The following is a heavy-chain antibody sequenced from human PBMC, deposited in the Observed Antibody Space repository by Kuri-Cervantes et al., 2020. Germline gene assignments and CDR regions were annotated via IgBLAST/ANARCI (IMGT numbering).Heavy chain of an antibody. CDR3: TRQGDSSGYYDRRYYFDY. CDR2: IRSKANSYAT. CDR1: GFTFSGSA. Sequence: GESLKISCAASGFTFSGSAMHWVRQASGKGLEWVGRIRSKANSYATAYAASVKGRFTISRDDSKNTAYLQMNSLKTEDTAVYYCTRQGDSSGYYDRRYYFDYWGQGTLVTVSS. D-gene: IGHD3-22*01. J-gene: IGHJ4*02. V-gene: IGHV3-73*01.